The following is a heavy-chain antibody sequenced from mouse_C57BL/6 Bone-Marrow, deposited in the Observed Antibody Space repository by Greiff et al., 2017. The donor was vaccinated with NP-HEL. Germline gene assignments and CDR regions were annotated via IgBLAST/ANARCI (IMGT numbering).Heavy chain of an antibody. CDR3: ACLAY. J-gene: IGHJ3*01. V-gene: IGHV1-42*01. Sequence: VQLQQSGPELVKPGASVKISCKASGYSFTGYYMNWVKQSPEKSLEWIGEINPSTGGTTYNQKFKAKATLTVDQSSSTAYMQLKSLTSEDSAVYYCACLAYWGQGTLVTVSA. CDR2: INPSTGGT. CDR1: GYSFTGYY.